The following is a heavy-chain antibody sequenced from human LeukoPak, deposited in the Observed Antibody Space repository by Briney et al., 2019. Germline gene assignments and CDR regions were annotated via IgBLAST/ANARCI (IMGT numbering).Heavy chain of an antibody. D-gene: IGHD1-1*01. CDR3: ARADVYTGHWNAEADAFDI. CDR2: INPNSGGT. J-gene: IGHJ3*02. Sequence: GASVKVSCKASGYTFTGYYMHWVRQAPGQGLEWMGWINPNSGGTNYAQKFQGRVTMTRDTSISTAYMELSRLRSDDTAVYYCARADVYTGHWNAEADAFDIWGQGTMVTVSS. V-gene: IGHV1-2*02. CDR1: GYTFTGYY.